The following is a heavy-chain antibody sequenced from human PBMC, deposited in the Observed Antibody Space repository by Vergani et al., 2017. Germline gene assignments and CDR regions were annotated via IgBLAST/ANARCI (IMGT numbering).Heavy chain of an antibody. D-gene: IGHD3-10*01. Sequence: EMQLVQSGAEVKKPGESLKISCKGSGYSFTSYWIGWVRQMPGKGLEWMGIIYPGDSDTRYSPTLQGQVTISADKSISTSYLQWGCLKASDTAMYYCARWRGGIWFGDDAFDIWGQGTMVTVSS. CDR2: IYPGDSDT. CDR1: GYSFTSYW. J-gene: IGHJ3*02. V-gene: IGHV5-51*01. CDR3: ARWRGGIWFGDDAFDI.